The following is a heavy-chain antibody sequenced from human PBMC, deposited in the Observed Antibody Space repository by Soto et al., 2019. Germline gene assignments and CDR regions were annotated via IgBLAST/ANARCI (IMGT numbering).Heavy chain of an antibody. CDR3: ARGAHWFDP. CDR2: IDPSDSYT. CDR1: GYSFINYR. V-gene: IGHV5-10-1*01. Sequence: PGESLKISCKAYGYSFINYRITWVRQMPGKGLEWMGRIDPSDSYTNYSPSFQGHVNISVDKSITTAYLQWSSLEASDTAMYYCARGAHWFDPWGQGTLVTVSS. D-gene: IGHD3-10*01. J-gene: IGHJ5*02.